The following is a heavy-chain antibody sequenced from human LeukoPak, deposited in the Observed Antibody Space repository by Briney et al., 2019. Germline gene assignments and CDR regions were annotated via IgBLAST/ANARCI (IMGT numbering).Heavy chain of an antibody. Sequence: PGGSLGLSCAASGFTFSSYEMNWVRQAPGKGLEWVSYINSGGSTIYYADSVKGRFTISRDNAKKSLYLQMNSLRAEDTAVYYCATSRRGFGGLWGYWGQGTLVTVSS. V-gene: IGHV3-48*03. J-gene: IGHJ4*02. D-gene: IGHD3-10*01. CDR3: ATSRRGFGGLWGY. CDR1: GFTFSSYE. CDR2: INSGGSTI.